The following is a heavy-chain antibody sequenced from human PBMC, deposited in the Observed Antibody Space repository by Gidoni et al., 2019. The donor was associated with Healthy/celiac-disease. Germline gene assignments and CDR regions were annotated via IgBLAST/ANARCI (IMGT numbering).Heavy chain of an antibody. CDR2: IKNKADGGTT. D-gene: IGHD3-16*01. CDR1: VFTFNKAW. Sequence: EVQLVESVGGLVEPGGSLRLSCAASVFTFNKAWMTWVRQAPGKGLEWVGRIKNKADGGTTDYIAPVKGRFTISRDDSKNTVFLQMNSLKTEDTGVYYCTTEELFTYNWFDPWGQGTLVTVSS. CDR3: TTEELFTYNWFDP. J-gene: IGHJ5*02. V-gene: IGHV3-15*01.